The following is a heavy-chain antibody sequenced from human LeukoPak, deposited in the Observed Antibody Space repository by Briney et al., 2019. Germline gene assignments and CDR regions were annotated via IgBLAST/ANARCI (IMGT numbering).Heavy chain of an antibody. Sequence: GGSLTLSCAPSGFTFSILGMHCVRPAPGGGLEWVGVISYDGRNKYYADSEKGRFTISTDNSKNTLYLQMNSLRAEDTAVYYCAKNRVVATAYEFDYWGQGTLVTVSS. D-gene: IGHD5-12*01. J-gene: IGHJ4*02. CDR2: ISYDGRNK. CDR1: GFTFSILG. V-gene: IGHV3-30*18. CDR3: AKNRVVATAYEFDY.